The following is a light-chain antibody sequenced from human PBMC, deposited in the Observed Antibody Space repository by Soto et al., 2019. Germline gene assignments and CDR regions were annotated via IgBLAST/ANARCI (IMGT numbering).Light chain of an antibody. V-gene: IGLV2-14*03. CDR1: KSDVGGYNY. CDR3: TSYSSSSTLGV. Sequence: QSVLTQPASVSGSLGQSITISCTGTKSDVGGYNYVSWYQQHPGKAPKPIIFDVSNRPSGVSNRFSGSKSGNTAALTISGLQAEDEADYYCTSYSSSSTLGVFGGGTQLTVL. CDR2: DVS. J-gene: IGLJ3*02.